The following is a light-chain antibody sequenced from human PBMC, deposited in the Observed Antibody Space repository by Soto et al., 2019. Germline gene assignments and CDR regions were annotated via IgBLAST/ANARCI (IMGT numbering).Light chain of an antibody. CDR2: EVS. V-gene: IGLV2-14*01. CDR3: SSYTSSSRGV. J-gene: IGLJ3*02. Sequence: QSALTQPASVSGSPGQSITISCTGTSSDVGGYNYVSWYQQHPGKAPKLMIYEVSNRPSGVSNRFSGSKSGNTASLTISGLQADDEADYYCSSYTSSSRGVFGGGTKLTVL. CDR1: SSDVGGYNY.